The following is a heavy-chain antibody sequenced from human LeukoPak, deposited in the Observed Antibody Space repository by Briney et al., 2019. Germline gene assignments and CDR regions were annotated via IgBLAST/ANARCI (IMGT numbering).Heavy chain of an antibody. J-gene: IGHJ6*02. CDR3: ARAGYSYYGMDV. Sequence: PSETLSLTCTVSGGSISNSGYYWGWIRQPPGKGPEWIGNIYYSGSTYHNPSLRSRVTIFVDTSKNQFSLKLSSVTAADTAVYYCARAGYSYYGMDVWGQGTTVTVSS. CDR2: IYYSGST. V-gene: IGHV4-39*01. CDR1: GGSISNSGYY.